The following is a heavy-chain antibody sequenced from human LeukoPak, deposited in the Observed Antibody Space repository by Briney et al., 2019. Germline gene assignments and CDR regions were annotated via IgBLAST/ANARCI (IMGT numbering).Heavy chain of an antibody. CDR2: IYHSGST. Sequence: TPSETLSLTCTVSGGSISSYYWSWIRQPPGKGLEWIGYIYHSGSTNYNPSLKSRVTISVDTSKNQFPLKLSSVTAADTAVYYCARDPDPWGQGTLVTVSS. CDR1: GGSISSYY. J-gene: IGHJ5*02. V-gene: IGHV4-59*01. CDR3: ARDPDP. D-gene: IGHD1-14*01.